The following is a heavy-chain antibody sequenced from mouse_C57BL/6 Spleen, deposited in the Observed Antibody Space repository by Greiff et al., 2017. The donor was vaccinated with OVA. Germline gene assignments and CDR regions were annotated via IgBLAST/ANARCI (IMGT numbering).Heavy chain of an antibody. V-gene: IGHV1-15*01. CDR2: IDPETGGT. Sequence: VQLQQSGAELVRPGASVTLSCKASGYTFTDYEMHWVKQTPVHGLEWIGAIDPETGGTAYNQKFKGKAILTADTSSSTAYMELRSLTSEDSAVYYCTHYYGSSPSFAYWGQGTLVTVSA. D-gene: IGHD1-1*01. CDR3: THYYGSSPSFAY. CDR1: GYTFTDYE. J-gene: IGHJ3*01.